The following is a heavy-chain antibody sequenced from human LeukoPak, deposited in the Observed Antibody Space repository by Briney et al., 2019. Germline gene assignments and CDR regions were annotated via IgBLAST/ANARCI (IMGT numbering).Heavy chain of an antibody. CDR3: TGSGFEH. Sequence: GGSLRLSCTVSGLNFPGNAINWFRQPPGKGLEWVGCIRGESYGGAADFAPSVRDRFTLSRDDSKSSAYLQMNNLKIDDTAVYYCTGSGFEHRGQGTRVIVSS. CDR1: GLNFPGNA. D-gene: IGHD5-12*01. J-gene: IGHJ5*02. V-gene: IGHV3-49*03. CDR2: IRGESYGGAA.